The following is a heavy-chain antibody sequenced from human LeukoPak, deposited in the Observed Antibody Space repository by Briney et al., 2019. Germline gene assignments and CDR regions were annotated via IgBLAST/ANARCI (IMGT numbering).Heavy chain of an antibody. J-gene: IGHJ4*02. CDR3: AGKLVGGNPFDF. Sequence: GASVKVSRKASGYTFTGYYMHWVRQAPGQGLEWMGWINPNNGGTRYAQKFQGRVTMTRDTSISTAYVELNELISDDTAVYYCAGKLVGGNPFDFWGQGTLVTVSS. D-gene: IGHD1-26*01. V-gene: IGHV1-2*02. CDR1: GYTFTGYY. CDR2: INPNNGGT.